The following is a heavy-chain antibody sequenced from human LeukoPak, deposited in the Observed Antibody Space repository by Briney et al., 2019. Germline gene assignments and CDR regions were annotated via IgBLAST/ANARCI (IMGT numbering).Heavy chain of an antibody. Sequence: SETLSLTCTVSGGSISSSSYYWGWIRQPPGKGLEWIGSIYYSGSTYYNPSLKSRVTISVDTSKNQFSLKLSSVTAADTAVYYCARPGTTHTPYDAFDIWGQGTMITVSS. CDR3: ARPGTTHTPYDAFDI. CDR1: GGSISSSSYY. CDR2: IYYSGST. D-gene: IGHD1-1*01. V-gene: IGHV4-39*01. J-gene: IGHJ3*02.